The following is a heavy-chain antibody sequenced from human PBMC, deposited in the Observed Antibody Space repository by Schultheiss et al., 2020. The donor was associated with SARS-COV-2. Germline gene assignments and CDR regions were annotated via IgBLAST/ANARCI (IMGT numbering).Heavy chain of an antibody. CDR3: ARGSYYYDSSGYYYAEHTPDV. Sequence: ASVKVSCKASGYTFTSYDINWVRQATGQGLEWMGWMNPNSGNTNYAQKLQGRVTMTTDTSTSTAYMELRSLRSEDTAVYYCARGSYYYDSSGYYYAEHTPDVWGQGTTVTVSS. V-gene: IGHV1-8*01. CDR1: GYTFTSYD. D-gene: IGHD3-22*01. CDR2: MNPNSGNT. J-gene: IGHJ6*02.